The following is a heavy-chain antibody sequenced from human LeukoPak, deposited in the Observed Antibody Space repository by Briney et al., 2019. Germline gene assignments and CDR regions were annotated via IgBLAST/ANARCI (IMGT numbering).Heavy chain of an antibody. J-gene: IGHJ4*02. CDR1: GYTFTGYY. V-gene: IGHV1-2*02. D-gene: IGHD2-15*01. CDR2: INPNSGGT. CDR3: ATLEVSGYCSGGSCYSLFDY. Sequence: GASVKVSCKASGYTFTGYYMHWVRQAPGQGLEWMGWINPNSGGTNYAQKFQGRVTMNRDTSIRTAYMELSRLRSDDTAVYYCATLEVSGYCSGGSCYSLFDYWGQGTLVTVSS.